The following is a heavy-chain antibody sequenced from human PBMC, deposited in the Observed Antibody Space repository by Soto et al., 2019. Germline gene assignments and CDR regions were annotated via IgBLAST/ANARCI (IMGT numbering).Heavy chain of an antibody. CDR3: ARSDDYFDY. CDR1: GFTFSDHY. CDR2: SRNKANSYTT. V-gene: IGHV3-72*01. J-gene: IGHJ4*02. Sequence: PGGSLRLSCVVSGFTFSDHYMEWVRQAPGKGLEWVGRSRNKANSYTTEYVASVEGRFIISRDDSKNSLYLQMNSLKTEDTAVYYCARSDDYFDYWGQGNMVTVSS.